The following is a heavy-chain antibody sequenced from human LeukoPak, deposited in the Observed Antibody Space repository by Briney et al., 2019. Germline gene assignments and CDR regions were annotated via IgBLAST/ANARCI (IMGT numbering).Heavy chain of an antibody. Sequence: SETLSLTCTVSGGSISTSSYYWSWIRQPPGKALEWIGYIYYSGSTNYNPSLKSRVTISVDTSKNQVSLRLSSVTAADTAVYYCARHGTISSESYFDYWGQGALVTVSS. J-gene: IGHJ4*02. D-gene: IGHD1-14*01. CDR3: ARHGTISSESYFDY. V-gene: IGHV4-61*05. CDR2: IYYSGST. CDR1: GGSISTSSYY.